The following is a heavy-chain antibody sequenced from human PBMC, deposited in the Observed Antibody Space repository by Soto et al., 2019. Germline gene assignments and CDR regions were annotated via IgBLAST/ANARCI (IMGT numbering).Heavy chain of an antibody. D-gene: IGHD1-1*01. CDR2: IKQDGSEK. CDR1: GFSFSSYW. J-gene: IGHJ6*01. V-gene: IGHV3-7*05. CDR3: AREEVYNHADYYYSMDV. Sequence: GGSLRLSCAASGFSFSSYWMSWVRQAPGKGLEWVANIKQDGSEKYYVDSVKGRFTISRDNAKNSLYLQMNSLRAEDTAVYYCAREEVYNHADYYYSMDVWRQGT.